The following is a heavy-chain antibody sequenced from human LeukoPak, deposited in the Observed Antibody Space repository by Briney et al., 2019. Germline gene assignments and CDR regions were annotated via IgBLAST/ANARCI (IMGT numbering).Heavy chain of an antibody. CDR3: ARARYCSGGSCYSHNWFDP. CDR2: ISSSSSTI. V-gene: IGHV3-48*04. Sequence: GGSLRLSCAASGFTFSSYSMNWVRQAPGKGLEWVSYISSSSSTIYYADSVKGRFTISRDNAKNSLYLQMNSLRAEDTAVYYCARARYCSGGSCYSHNWFDPWGQGTLVTVSS. CDR1: GFTFSSYS. D-gene: IGHD2-15*01. J-gene: IGHJ5*02.